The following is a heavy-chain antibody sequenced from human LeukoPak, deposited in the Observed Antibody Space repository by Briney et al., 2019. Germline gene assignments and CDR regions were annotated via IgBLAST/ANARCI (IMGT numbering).Heavy chain of an antibody. D-gene: IGHD2-15*01. CDR3: ARDYNSGGNYYYYGMDV. Sequence: ASVKVSCKASGYTFTSYGISWVRQAPGQGLEWMGWISAYNGNTNYAQKPQGRVTMTTDTSTSTAYMELRSLRSDDAAVYYCARDYNSGGNYYYYGMDVWGQGTTVTVSS. V-gene: IGHV1-18*01. J-gene: IGHJ6*02. CDR2: ISAYNGNT. CDR1: GYTFTSYG.